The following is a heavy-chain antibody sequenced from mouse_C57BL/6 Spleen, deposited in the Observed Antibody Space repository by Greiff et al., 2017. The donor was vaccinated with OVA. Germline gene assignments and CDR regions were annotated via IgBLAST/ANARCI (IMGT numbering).Heavy chain of an antibody. J-gene: IGHJ3*01. Sequence: QVQLKQPGAELVKPGASVKLSCKASGYTFTSYWMHWVKQRPGRGLEWIGRLDPHSGGTKYNEKFKSKATLTVDKPSSTAYMQLSSLTSEDSAVYYCASPYDYDGAWFAYWGQGTLVTVSA. CDR2: LDPHSGGT. V-gene: IGHV1-72*01. D-gene: IGHD2-4*01. CDR1: GYTFTSYW. CDR3: ASPYDYDGAWFAY.